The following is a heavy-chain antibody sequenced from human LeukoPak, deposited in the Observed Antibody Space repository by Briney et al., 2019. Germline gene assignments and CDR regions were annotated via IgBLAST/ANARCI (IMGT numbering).Heavy chain of an antibody. CDR2: IYYNGNT. J-gene: IGHJ4*02. CDR1: GGSISSSSYS. Sequence: SETLSLTCTVSGGSISSSSYSWGWIRQPPGKGLEWIGNIYYNGNTYHNPSLKGRVTMSVDTSKNQFSLKLTSVTAADTAVYYCARGCSGHYYEIDYWGQGTLVTVSS. CDR3: ARGCSGHYYEIDY. D-gene: IGHD3-22*01. V-gene: IGHV4-39*01.